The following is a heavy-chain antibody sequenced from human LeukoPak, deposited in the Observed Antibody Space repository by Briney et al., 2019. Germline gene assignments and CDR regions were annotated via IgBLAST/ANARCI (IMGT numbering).Heavy chain of an antibody. Sequence: PGGSLRLSCAASGFTFSSYAMSWVRQAPGKGLEWVSAISGSGGSTYYADSVKGRFTISRDNSKNTLYLQMNSLRAGDTAVYYCAKGSYYDFWSGFDYWGQGTLVTVSS. V-gene: IGHV3-23*01. CDR3: AKGSYYDFWSGFDY. CDR1: GFTFSSYA. J-gene: IGHJ4*02. D-gene: IGHD3-3*01. CDR2: ISGSGGST.